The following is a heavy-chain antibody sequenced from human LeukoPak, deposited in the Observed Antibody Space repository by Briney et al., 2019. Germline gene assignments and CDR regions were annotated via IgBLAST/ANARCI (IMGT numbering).Heavy chain of an antibody. D-gene: IGHD3-22*01. Sequence: QAGGSLRLSCAASGFTFSSYGMHWVRQAPGKGLEWVAVISYDGSNKYYADSVKGRFTISRDNSKNTLYLQMNSLRAEDTAVYYCAREMYYYDSSGYYYFYDYWGQGTLVTVSS. V-gene: IGHV3-30*03. CDR2: ISYDGSNK. CDR3: AREMYYYDSSGYYYFYDY. CDR1: GFTFSSYG. J-gene: IGHJ4*02.